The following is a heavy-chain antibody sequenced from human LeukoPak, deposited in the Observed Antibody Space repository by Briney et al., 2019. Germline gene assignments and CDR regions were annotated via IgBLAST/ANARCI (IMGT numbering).Heavy chain of an antibody. CDR2: INAGNGNT. Sequence: ASVKVSCKASGYTFTSYAMHWVRQAPGQRLEWMGWINAGNGNTKYSQKFQGRVTITWDTSASTAYMELSSLRSEDTAVYYCARGPRRIVVVPPDYWGQGTLVTVSS. D-gene: IGHD3-22*01. CDR1: GYTFTSYA. CDR3: ARGPRRIVVVPPDY. V-gene: IGHV1-3*01. J-gene: IGHJ4*02.